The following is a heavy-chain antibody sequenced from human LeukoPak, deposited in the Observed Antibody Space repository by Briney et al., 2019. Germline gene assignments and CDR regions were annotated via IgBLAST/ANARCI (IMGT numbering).Heavy chain of an antibody. V-gene: IGHV4-4*07. Sequence: SETLSLTCTVSGGSISNYHWSWIRQPAGKGLEWIGQIHTSGSTNYNPPLKSRVTMSIDTTEDHVSLTIRSVTAADTAFYYCARRDISSGWSFDYWGQGTLVTVSS. CDR1: GGSISNYH. J-gene: IGHJ4*02. CDR3: ARRDISSGWSFDY. D-gene: IGHD6-19*01. CDR2: IHTSGST.